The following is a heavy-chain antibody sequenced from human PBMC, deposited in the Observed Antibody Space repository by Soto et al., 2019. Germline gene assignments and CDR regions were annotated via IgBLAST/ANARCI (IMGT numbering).Heavy chain of an antibody. CDR3: ARRSIAAPYFDY. Sequence: EVQLVESGGGLVQPGGSLRLSCAASGFTFSSYDMHWVRQATGKGLEWVSAIGTAGDTYYPGSVKGRFTISRENAKNSLYLQMNSLRAEDTAVYYCARRSIAAPYFDYWGQGTLVTVSS. V-gene: IGHV3-13*01. J-gene: IGHJ4*02. CDR1: GFTFSSYD. D-gene: IGHD6-6*01. CDR2: IGTAGDT.